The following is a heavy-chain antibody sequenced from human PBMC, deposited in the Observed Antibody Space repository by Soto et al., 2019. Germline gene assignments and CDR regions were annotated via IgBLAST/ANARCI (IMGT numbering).Heavy chain of an antibody. V-gene: IGHV3-30-3*01. D-gene: IGHD6-19*01. CDR2: ISYDGSNK. CDR1: GLTFSSYA. Sequence: AGSLTLSCAASGLTFSSYAMHWVRQAPGKGLEWMAVISYDGSNKYYAVSVEGRITNSSDNSKTTLYLQMTSLRAANSAVYYCMGITVDGHYCFDYWGQGTMVTVSS. CDR3: MGITVDGHYCFDY. J-gene: IGHJ4*02.